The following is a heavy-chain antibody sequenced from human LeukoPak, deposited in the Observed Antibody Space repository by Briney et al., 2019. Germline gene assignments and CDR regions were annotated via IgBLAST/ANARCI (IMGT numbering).Heavy chain of an antibody. Sequence: SETLSLTCTVSGGSISSSSYYWGWIRQPPGKGLEWIGSIYYSGSTYYNPSLKSRVTISVDTSKNQFSLKLSSVTAADTAVYYCARGDVLRYFDWLLNPTDAFDTWGQGTMVTVSS. CDR3: ARGDVLRYFDWLLNPTDAFDT. CDR1: GGSISSSSYY. J-gene: IGHJ3*02. CDR2: IYYSGST. V-gene: IGHV4-39*07. D-gene: IGHD3-9*01.